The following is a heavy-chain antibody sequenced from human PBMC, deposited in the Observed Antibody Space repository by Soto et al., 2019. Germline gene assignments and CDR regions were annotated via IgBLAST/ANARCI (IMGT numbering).Heavy chain of an antibody. J-gene: IGHJ4*02. D-gene: IGHD2-15*01. V-gene: IGHV4-30-2*01. CDR2: IYHSGST. CDR1: GGSISSGGYS. Sequence: QLQLQESGSGLVKPSQTLSLTCAVSGGSISSGGYSWSWIRQPPGKGLEWIGYIYHSGSTYYNPSLKSRVTIPVDRSKNQFSRKLSSVTAADPAAYYCARGQVVAAQHWGQGTLVTVSS. CDR3: ARGQVVAAQH.